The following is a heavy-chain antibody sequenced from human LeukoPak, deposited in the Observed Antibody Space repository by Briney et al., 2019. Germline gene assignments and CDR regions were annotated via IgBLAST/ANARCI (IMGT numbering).Heavy chain of an antibody. CDR1: GFIVNLYA. J-gene: IGHJ3*02. V-gene: IGHV3-66*01. D-gene: IGHD3-10*01. Sequence: PGGSLRLSCAASGFIVNLYAMSWVRQAPGKGLAWVSLIYSDGVTQYADSVKGRFTISRENAKNSLYLQMNSLRAGDTAVYYCARGRGAGSSGRKGFDIWGQGTMVTVSS. CDR2: IYSDGVT. CDR3: ARGRGAGSSGRKGFDI.